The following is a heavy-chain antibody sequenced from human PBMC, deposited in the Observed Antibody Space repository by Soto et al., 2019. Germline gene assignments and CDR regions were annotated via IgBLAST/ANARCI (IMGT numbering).Heavy chain of an antibody. CDR2: MNPNSGNT. J-gene: IGHJ4*02. D-gene: IGHD4-17*01. V-gene: IGHV1-8*01. Sequence: ASVKVSCKASGYTFASYDINWVRQSTGQGLEWMGWMNPNSGNTGYAQKFQGRVTMTRNTSISTAYMELSSLRSEDTAVYYCAIALCVDYGIWFSLWGQGSLVLVSS. CDR1: GYTFASYD. CDR3: AIALCVDYGIWFSL.